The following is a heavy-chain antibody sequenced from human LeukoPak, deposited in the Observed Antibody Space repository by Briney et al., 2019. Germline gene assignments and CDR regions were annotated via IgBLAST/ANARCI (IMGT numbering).Heavy chain of an antibody. CDR1: GYSISSAYY. V-gene: IGHV4-38-2*01. D-gene: IGHD4-17*01. Sequence: SETLSLTCAVSGYSISSAYYWGWIRQPPGKGLEWIGIIYHSGSTYYNPSLKSRLTISVDTSKNQFSLKLSSVTAAETAVYYCARGWGYGDYGAHGYWGQGTLVTVSS. J-gene: IGHJ4*02. CDR3: ARGWGYGDYGAHGY. CDR2: IYHSGST.